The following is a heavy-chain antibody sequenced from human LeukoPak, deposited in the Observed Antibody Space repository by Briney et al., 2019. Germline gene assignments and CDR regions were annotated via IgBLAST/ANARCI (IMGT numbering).Heavy chain of an antibody. V-gene: IGHV5-51*01. CDR2: IYPGDSDT. Sequence: GESLKISCKGSGYSFTTNWIGWVRQMPGKGLEWMGIIYPGDSDTRYSPSFQGQVTISADKSISTAYMQWSSLKASDTAIYYCARQVVVAADVDYWGQGTLVTVSS. CDR3: ARQVVVAADVDY. J-gene: IGHJ4*02. D-gene: IGHD2-15*01. CDR1: GYSFTTNW.